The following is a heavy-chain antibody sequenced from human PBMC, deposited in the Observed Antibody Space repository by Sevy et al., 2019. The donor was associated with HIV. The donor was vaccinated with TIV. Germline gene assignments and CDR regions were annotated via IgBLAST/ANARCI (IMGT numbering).Heavy chain of an antibody. Sequence: GGSLRLSCAASGFTFSSYSMNWVRQAPGKGLEWVSSLSSSSSYIYYADSVKGRFTISRDNAKNSLYLQMNSLRAEDTAVYYCARDAGRITMVRGVLHMDVWGKGTTVTVSS. D-gene: IGHD3-10*01. V-gene: IGHV3-21*01. J-gene: IGHJ6*03. CDR2: LSSSSSYI. CDR3: ARDAGRITMVRGVLHMDV. CDR1: GFTFSSYS.